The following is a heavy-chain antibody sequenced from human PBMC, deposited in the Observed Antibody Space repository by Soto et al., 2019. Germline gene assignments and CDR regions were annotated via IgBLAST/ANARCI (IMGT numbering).Heavy chain of an antibody. V-gene: IGHV4-59*01. Sequence: SETLSLTCTVSGGSISSYYWSWIRQPPGKGLEWIGYIYYSGSTNYNPSLKSRVTISVDTSKNQFSLKLSSVTAADTAVYYCARDHGGTILFDPWGQGTLVTVSS. D-gene: IGHD3-16*01. CDR2: IYYSGST. CDR3: ARDHGGTILFDP. CDR1: GGSISSYY. J-gene: IGHJ5*02.